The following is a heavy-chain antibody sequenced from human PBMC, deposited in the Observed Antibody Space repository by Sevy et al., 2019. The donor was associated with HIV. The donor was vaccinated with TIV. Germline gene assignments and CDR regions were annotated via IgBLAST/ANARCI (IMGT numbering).Heavy chain of an antibody. Sequence: GGSLKLSCAASGFTFSDYYMSWIRQAPGKGLEWVSYISSSGSTIYYADSVKGRFTISRDNAKKSLSLQMNSLRAEDTAVYYCARGYYDSSGYLDAFDIWGQGTMVTVSS. V-gene: IGHV3-11*01. D-gene: IGHD3-22*01. CDR1: GFTFSDYY. J-gene: IGHJ3*02. CDR3: ARGYYDSSGYLDAFDI. CDR2: ISSSGSTI.